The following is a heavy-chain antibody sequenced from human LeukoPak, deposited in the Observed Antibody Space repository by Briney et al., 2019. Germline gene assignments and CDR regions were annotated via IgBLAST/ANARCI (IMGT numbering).Heavy chain of an antibody. Sequence: GESLKISCKGSGYSFTSYWIGWVRQMPGKGLEWMGIIYPGDSDTRYSPSFQGQVTISADKSISTAYLQWSSLKASDTAMYYCARPFMRGYYDSSGYFPIWGQGTMVTVSS. CDR1: GYSFTSYW. J-gene: IGHJ3*02. CDR3: ARPFMRGYYDSSGYFPI. V-gene: IGHV5-51*01. CDR2: IYPGDSDT. D-gene: IGHD3-22*01.